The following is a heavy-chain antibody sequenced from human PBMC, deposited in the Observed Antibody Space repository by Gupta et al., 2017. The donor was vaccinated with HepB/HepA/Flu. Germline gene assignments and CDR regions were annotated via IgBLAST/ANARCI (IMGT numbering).Heavy chain of an antibody. Sequence: EVQLLESGGGLVQPGGSLRLSCAGSGFTFSNYGMSWVRQAPGKGPEWVSIISTASGNKHYADSVKGRFTSSRDNSKNTLYMQMNSLRVEDTAVYDGTKGESGGGYYSPFDCWGQGTRVTVSS. D-gene: IGHD3-22*01. V-gene: IGHV3-23*01. CDR2: ISTASGNK. CDR1: GFTFSNYG. J-gene: IGHJ4*02. CDR3: TKGESGGGYYSPFDC.